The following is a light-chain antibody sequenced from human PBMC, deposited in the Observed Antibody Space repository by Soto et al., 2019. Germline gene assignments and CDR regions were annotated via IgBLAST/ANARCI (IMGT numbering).Light chain of an antibody. CDR3: QQYNNWPPWT. CDR2: GAS. Sequence: EIVMTQSPATLSVSPGERATLSCRASQSVXSNXAWYQQKPGQAPRLLIHGASTRATGIPARFSGSGSGTEFXXTXSSXXSEDFAVYYCQQYNNWPPWTFGQGTKVEIK. CDR1: QSVXSN. J-gene: IGKJ1*01. V-gene: IGKV3-15*01.